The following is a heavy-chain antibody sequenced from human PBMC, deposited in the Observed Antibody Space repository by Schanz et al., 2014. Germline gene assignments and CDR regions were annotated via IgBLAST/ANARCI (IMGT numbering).Heavy chain of an antibody. J-gene: IGHJ3*02. CDR3: ARNIIATARAYDI. D-gene: IGHD6-13*01. V-gene: IGHV1-18*04. Sequence: QVRLVQSGAELKMPGASVKVSCKASGYTFPSYGISWVRQAPGQRLEWMGWINVYNGDTKFAKTFQDRVTLTTDTSTSTAYMELRSLRSDDTAVYYCARNIIATARAYDIWGQGTMVTVSS. CDR1: GYTFPSYG. CDR2: INVYNGDT.